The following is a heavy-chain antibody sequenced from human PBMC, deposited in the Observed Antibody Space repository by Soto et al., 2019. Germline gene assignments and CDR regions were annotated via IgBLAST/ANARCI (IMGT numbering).Heavy chain of an antibody. CDR3: ARHGPAYGDATRFYY. V-gene: IGHV4-39*01. D-gene: IGHD4-17*01. CDR1: GGSISSSSYY. Sequence: QLQLQESGPGLVKPSETLSLTCTVSGGSISSSSYYWGWIRQPPGKGLEWIGSIYYSGSTYYNPSLKSRVTISVDTSKNQFSLKLSSVTAADTALYYCARHGPAYGDATRFYYCGQVTLVTVSS. J-gene: IGHJ4*02. CDR2: IYYSGST.